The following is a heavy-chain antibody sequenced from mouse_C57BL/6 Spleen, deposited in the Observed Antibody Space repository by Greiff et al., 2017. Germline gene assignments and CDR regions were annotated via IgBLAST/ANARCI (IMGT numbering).Heavy chain of an antibody. V-gene: IGHV1-69*01. Sequence: VQLQQSGAELVMPGASVKLSCKASGYTFTSYWMHWVKQRPGQGLEWIGEIDPSDSYTNYNQKFKGKSTLTVDKSSSTAYMQLSSLTSEDSAVYYCARGYGSGYYAMDYWGQGTSVTVSS. CDR1: GYTFTSYW. D-gene: IGHD1-1*01. CDR2: IDPSDSYT. CDR3: ARGYGSGYYAMDY. J-gene: IGHJ4*01.